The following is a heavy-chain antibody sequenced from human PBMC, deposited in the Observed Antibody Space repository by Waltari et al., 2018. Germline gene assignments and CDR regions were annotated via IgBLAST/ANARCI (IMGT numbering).Heavy chain of an antibody. D-gene: IGHD3-22*01. Sequence: EVQLVESGGGLVQPGGSLRLACASSGFSLSSDWMSWVRQDPGKGMEWGANIKKDGGEEYYVDAGRGRFTIPRDNAKNSLFMQMNSLRAEDTAVYYWARDQWFAFDIWGQGTMVTVSS. CDR1: GFSLSSDW. CDR3: ARDQWFAFDI. V-gene: IGHV3-7*01. CDR2: IKKDGGEE. J-gene: IGHJ3*02.